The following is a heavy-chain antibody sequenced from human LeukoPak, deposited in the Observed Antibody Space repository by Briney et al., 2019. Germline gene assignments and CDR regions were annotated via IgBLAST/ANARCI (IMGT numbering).Heavy chain of an antibody. D-gene: IGHD3-22*01. CDR2: ISGSGGST. Sequence: GGSLRLSCAASGFTFSNYAMSWVRQAPGKGLEWVSAISGSGGSTYYADSVKGRFTISRDNSKNTLYLQMNSLRAEDTAVYYCAKGVSYYDSSGYILDAFDIWGQGTMVTISS. V-gene: IGHV3-23*01. J-gene: IGHJ3*02. CDR1: GFTFSNYA. CDR3: AKGVSYYDSSGYILDAFDI.